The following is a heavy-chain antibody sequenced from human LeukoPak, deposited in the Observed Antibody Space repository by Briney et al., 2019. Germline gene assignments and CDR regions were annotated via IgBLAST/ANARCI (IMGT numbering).Heavy chain of an antibody. CDR1: GGSFSGYY. CDR3: ARHDYAFDY. D-gene: IGHD4-17*01. Sequence: SETLSLTCAVYGGSFSGYYWSWIRQPPGKGLEWIGEINHSGSTNYNPSLKSRVTISVDTSKNQFSLKLSSVTAADTAVYYCARHDYAFDYWGQGTLVTVSS. V-gene: IGHV4-34*01. J-gene: IGHJ4*02. CDR2: INHSGST.